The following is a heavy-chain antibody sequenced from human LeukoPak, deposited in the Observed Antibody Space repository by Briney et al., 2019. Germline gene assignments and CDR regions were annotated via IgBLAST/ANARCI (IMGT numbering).Heavy chain of an antibody. CDR3: ASYNPYY. CDR1: GFTFSSYW. CDR2: INSDGSST. V-gene: IGHV3-74*01. D-gene: IGHD1-1*01. J-gene: IGHJ4*02. Sequence: PGGSLRLSCAASGFTFSSYWMHWVRHAPGKGLVWVSRINSDGSSTRYADSVKGRFTISRDNSNNTLHLQMNSLRADDTAVYYCASYNPYYGGQGTLVTVSS.